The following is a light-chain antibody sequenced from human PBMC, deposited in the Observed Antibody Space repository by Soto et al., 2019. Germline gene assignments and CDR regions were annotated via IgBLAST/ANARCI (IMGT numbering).Light chain of an antibody. J-gene: IGKJ4*01. CDR1: QGISSY. V-gene: IGKV1-9*01. CDR3: QYLNSFPLT. Sequence: DIQLTQSPSFLSASVGDRVTITCRASQGISSYLAWYQQRPGKAPELLIYGASTLQSGVPSRFSGGGSGTEFTLTISSLQPEDFATYYCQYLNSFPLTFGGGTKVEIK. CDR2: GAS.